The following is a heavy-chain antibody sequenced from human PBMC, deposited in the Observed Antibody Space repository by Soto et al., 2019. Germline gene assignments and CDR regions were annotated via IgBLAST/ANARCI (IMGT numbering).Heavy chain of an antibody. CDR2: TYYRSKWYN. Sequence: SQTLSLTCVISGDSVSSNSAAWNWIRQSPSRGLEWLGRTYYRSKWYNDYAVSVKSRITINPDTSKNQFSLQLNSVTPEDTAVYYCARSENWYSSGWYPFDYWGQGTLVTVSS. V-gene: IGHV6-1*01. D-gene: IGHD6-19*01. CDR3: ARSENWYSSGWYPFDY. J-gene: IGHJ4*02. CDR1: GDSVSSNSAA.